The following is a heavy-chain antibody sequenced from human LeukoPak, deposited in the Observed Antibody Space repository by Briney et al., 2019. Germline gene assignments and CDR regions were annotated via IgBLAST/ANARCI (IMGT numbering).Heavy chain of an antibody. D-gene: IGHD3-10*01. CDR3: AESDIAMVRGSMDV. J-gene: IGHJ6*04. CDR1: GFTFSSYG. CDR2: ISYDGSNK. Sequence: GRSLRLSCAASGFTFSSYGMHWVRQAPGKGLEWVAVISYDGSNKYYADSVKGRFTISRDNSKNTLYLQMNSLRAEDTAVYYGAESDIAMVRGSMDVWGRGTTVTVSS. V-gene: IGHV3-30*18.